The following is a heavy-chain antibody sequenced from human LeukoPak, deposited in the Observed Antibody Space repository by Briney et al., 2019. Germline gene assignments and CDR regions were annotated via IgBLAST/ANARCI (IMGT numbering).Heavy chain of an antibody. CDR1: GGSISSYY. J-gene: IGHJ3*02. Sequence: ETLSLTCTVSGGSISSYYWSWVRQAPGKGLEWVPSISSSSSYIYYADSVKGRFTISRDNAKNSLYLQMNSLRAKDTAVYYCARVVAVAGKAFDIWGQGTMVTVSS. D-gene: IGHD6-19*01. CDR2: ISSSSSYI. CDR3: ARVVAVAGKAFDI. V-gene: IGHV3-21*01.